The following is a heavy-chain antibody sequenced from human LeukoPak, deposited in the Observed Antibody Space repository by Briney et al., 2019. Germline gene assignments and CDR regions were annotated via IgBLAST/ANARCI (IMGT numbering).Heavy chain of an antibody. D-gene: IGHD5-18*01. CDR1: GGSISSYY. J-gene: IGHJ2*01. Sequence: SETLSLTCTVSGGSISSYYWSWFRQTPGKGLEWIGYVYYSGSTKYNPSLKSRVTISVDRSKNQFSLKLNSVTAADTAVYYCARYWGVQLWPHWYFDLWGRGSLVTVSS. V-gene: IGHV4-59*01. CDR2: VYYSGST. CDR3: ARYWGVQLWPHWYFDL.